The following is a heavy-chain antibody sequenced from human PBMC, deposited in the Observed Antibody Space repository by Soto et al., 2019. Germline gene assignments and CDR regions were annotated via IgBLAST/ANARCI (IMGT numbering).Heavy chain of an antibody. CDR2: IRSKASSYAT. J-gene: IGHJ5*02. Sequence: EVQLVESGGGLVQPGGSLKLSCAASGFTFSSFAMHWVRQASGKGLEWVGRIRSKASSYATEYAASVKGRFTISRDDSKNTAYLQMNSLETEDTAVYYCTRWCSSCGVGRLDPWGQGTLVTVSS. D-gene: IGHD2-8*01. V-gene: IGHV3-73*01. CDR3: TRWCSSCGVGRLDP. CDR1: GFTFSSFA.